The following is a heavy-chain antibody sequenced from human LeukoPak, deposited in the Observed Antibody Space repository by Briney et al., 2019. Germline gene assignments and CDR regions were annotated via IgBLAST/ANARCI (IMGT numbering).Heavy chain of an antibody. CDR2: ISYDGSNK. J-gene: IGHJ4*02. D-gene: IGHD3-22*01. V-gene: IGHV3-30*18. CDR3: AKASYYYDGSGYYYGTLDY. CDR1: GFTFSSYG. Sequence: GRSLRLSCAASGFTFSSYGMHWVRQAPGKGLEWVAVISYDGSNKYYADSVKGRFTISRDNSKNTLYLQMNSLRAEDTAVYYCAKASYYYDGSGYYYGTLDYWGQGTLVTVSS.